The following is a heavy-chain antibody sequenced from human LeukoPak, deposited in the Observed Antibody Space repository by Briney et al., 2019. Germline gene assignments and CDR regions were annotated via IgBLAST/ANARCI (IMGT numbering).Heavy chain of an antibody. Sequence: GGSLRLSCAASGFTFSSYGMHWVRQAPGKGLEWVSSISSSSSYIYYADSVKGRFTISRDNAKNSLYLQMNSLRAEDTAVYYCARDLGYSSSWSLDYWGQGTLVTVSS. D-gene: IGHD6-13*01. CDR3: ARDLGYSSSWSLDY. CDR2: ISSSSSYI. J-gene: IGHJ4*02. V-gene: IGHV3-21*01. CDR1: GFTFSSYG.